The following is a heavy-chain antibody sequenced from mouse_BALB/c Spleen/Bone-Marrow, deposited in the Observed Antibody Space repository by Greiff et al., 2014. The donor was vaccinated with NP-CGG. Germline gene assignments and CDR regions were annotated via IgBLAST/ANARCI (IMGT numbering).Heavy chain of an antibody. J-gene: IGHJ2*03. Sequence: VQLQQSGTVLARPGASVKMSCKASGYSFTSYWMYWIKQRPGQGLEWIGAIYPGNSGTSYNQNFKGKAKLTAVTSASTANMELSSLTNEDSAVYYCTRSITTAVEFDYWGQGTSLTVSS. V-gene: IGHV1-5*01. CDR2: IYPGNSGT. CDR3: TRSITTAVEFDY. CDR1: GYSFTSYW. D-gene: IGHD1-1*01.